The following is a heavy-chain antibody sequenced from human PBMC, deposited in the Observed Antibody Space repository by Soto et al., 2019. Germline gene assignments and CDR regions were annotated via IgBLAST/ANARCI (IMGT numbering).Heavy chain of an antibody. CDR3: AKVIRQRSYGMDV. D-gene: IGHD6-25*01. CDR2: ISYDGSNK. V-gene: IGHV3-30*18. J-gene: IGHJ6*02. Sequence: PGGSLRLSCAASGFTFSSYGMHWVRQAPGKGLEWVAVISYDGSNKYYADSVKGRFTISRDNSKNTLYLQMNSLRAEDTAVYYCAKVIRQRSYGMDVWGQGTTVTVSS. CDR1: GFTFSSYG.